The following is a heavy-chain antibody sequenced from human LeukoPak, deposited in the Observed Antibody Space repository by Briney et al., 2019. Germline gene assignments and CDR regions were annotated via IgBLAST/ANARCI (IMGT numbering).Heavy chain of an antibody. CDR3: ARVEKSGSYYFDY. D-gene: IGHD1-26*01. CDR1: GGTFSGYA. CDR2: IIPIFGTA. J-gene: IGHJ4*02. Sequence: ASVKVSCKASGGTFSGYAISWVRQAPGQGLEWMGGIIPIFGTANYAQKFQGRVTITADESTSTAYMELSSLRSEDTAVYYCARVEKSGSYYFDYWGQGTLVTVSS. V-gene: IGHV1-69*13.